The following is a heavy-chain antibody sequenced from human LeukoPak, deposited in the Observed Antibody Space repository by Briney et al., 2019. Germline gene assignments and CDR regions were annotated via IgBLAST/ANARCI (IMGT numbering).Heavy chain of an antibody. V-gene: IGHV2-5*02. CDR1: GFSISTSGVG. CDR2: IYWDDDN. D-gene: IGHD3-10*01. Sequence: SGPTLVKPTPTLTLTCTFSGFSISTSGVGVGWIRQTPAKALEWLAVIYWDDDNRYNPSLKSRLTGTKDTSKNQVVLTMTNVDPVDTATYYCAHRVGDGSSWDGGRFDYWGQGTLVTVSS. J-gene: IGHJ4*02. CDR3: AHRVGDGSSWDGGRFDY.